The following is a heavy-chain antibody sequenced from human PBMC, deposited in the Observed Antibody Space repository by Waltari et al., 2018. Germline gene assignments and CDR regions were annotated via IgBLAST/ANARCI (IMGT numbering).Heavy chain of an antibody. J-gene: IGHJ4*02. V-gene: IGHV4-4*02. D-gene: IGHD2-15*01. CDR1: GDSMSSTDW. Sequence: QMQLQESGPGLVKPSGTLSVTCTVSGDSMSSTDWWSWVRQSPEKGLEWIGQIQCSGRTHYNPSLESRVTISIDTSNNQFSLKVTSTTAADTAVYYCARDRGRGIYLDSWGRGTLVTVSP. CDR3: ARDRGRGIYLDS. CDR2: IQCSGRT.